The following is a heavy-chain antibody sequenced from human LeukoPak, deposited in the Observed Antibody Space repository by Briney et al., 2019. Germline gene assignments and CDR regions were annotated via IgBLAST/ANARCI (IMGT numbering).Heavy chain of an antibody. CDR1: GFTFSSYS. V-gene: IGHV3-48*02. CDR2: ISSSSSSI. J-gene: IGHJ4*02. CDR3: ARDQGYDILTGYLGVDY. D-gene: IGHD3-9*01. Sequence: PGGSLRLSCAASGFTFSSYSMNWVRQAPGKGLEWISYISSSSSSIYYADSVKGRFTISRDNAKNSLYLQMNSLRDEDTAVYYCARDQGYDILTGYLGVDYWGQGTLVTVSS.